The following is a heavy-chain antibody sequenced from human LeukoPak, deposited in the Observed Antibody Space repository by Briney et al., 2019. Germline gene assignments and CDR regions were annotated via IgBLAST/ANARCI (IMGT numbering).Heavy chain of an antibody. CDR1: GFTFSSYS. CDR2: ISSTSIYI. V-gene: IGHV3-21*01. CDR3: ARGTYGLRIDNWFDP. D-gene: IGHD1-26*01. Sequence: GGSLRLSCAASGFTFSSYSLNWVRQAPGKGLEWVSSISSTSIYIYYADSVKGRFTISRDNSKNTLYLQMNSLRAEDTAVYYCARGTYGLRIDNWFDPWGQGTLVTVSS. J-gene: IGHJ5*02.